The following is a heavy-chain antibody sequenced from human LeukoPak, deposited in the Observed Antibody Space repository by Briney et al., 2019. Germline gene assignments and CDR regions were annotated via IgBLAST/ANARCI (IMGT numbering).Heavy chain of an antibody. CDR1: GFTFSNYA. D-gene: IGHD3-22*01. CDR2: ISGSGDST. Sequence: GGSLRLSCAASGFTFSNYAMSWVRQAPGKGLEWVSGISGSGDSTYYADSVKGRFTISRDNSRNTLYLQMNSLRVEDTAAHYCARFRAYYEQTYHDTGLWGQGTLVTVSS. V-gene: IGHV3-23*01. J-gene: IGHJ4*02. CDR3: ARFRAYYEQTYHDTGL.